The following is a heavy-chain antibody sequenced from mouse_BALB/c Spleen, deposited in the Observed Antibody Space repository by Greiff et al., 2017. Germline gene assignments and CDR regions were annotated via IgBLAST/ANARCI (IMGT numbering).Heavy chain of an antibody. V-gene: IGHV1-5*01. CDR3: TRTYRYGENYFDY. CDR2: IYPGNSDT. D-gene: IGHD2-14*01. CDR1: GYTFTSYW. Sequence: EVQLQQSGTVLARPGASVKMSCKASGYTFTSYWMHWVKQRPGQGLEWIGAIYPGNSDTSYNQKFKGKAKLTAVTSTSTAYMELSSLTNEDSAVYYCTRTYRYGENYFDYWGQGTTLTVSS. J-gene: IGHJ2*01.